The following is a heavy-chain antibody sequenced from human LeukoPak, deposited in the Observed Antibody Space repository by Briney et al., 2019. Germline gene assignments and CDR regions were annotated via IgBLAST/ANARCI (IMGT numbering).Heavy chain of an antibody. V-gene: IGHV1-18*01. CDR3: ARLAVTTLGYWFDP. D-gene: IGHD4-17*01. CDR2: ISAYNGNT. Sequence: ASVKVSCKASGYTFTSHGISWVRQAPGQGLEWMGWISAYNGNTNYAQKLQGRVTMTTDTSTSTAYMELRSLRSDDTAVYYRARLAVTTLGYWFDPWGQGTLVTVSS. J-gene: IGHJ5*02. CDR1: GYTFTSHG.